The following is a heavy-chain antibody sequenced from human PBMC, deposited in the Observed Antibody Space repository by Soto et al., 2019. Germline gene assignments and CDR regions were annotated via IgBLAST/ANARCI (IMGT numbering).Heavy chain of an antibody. CDR2: IYWDDAK. CDR1: GFSLSTSGVG. V-gene: IGHV2-5*02. CDR3: AHKGGGDRILDY. J-gene: IGHJ4*02. D-gene: IGHD3-16*01. Sequence: QITLKESGPTLVKPTQTLTLTCTFSGFSLSTSGVGVGWIRQPPGKALEWLALIYWDDAKHYSPSLKSRLTNTKDTPKNQVVHTMTNKDPVDTATYYCAHKGGGDRILDYWGQGTLVTVSS.